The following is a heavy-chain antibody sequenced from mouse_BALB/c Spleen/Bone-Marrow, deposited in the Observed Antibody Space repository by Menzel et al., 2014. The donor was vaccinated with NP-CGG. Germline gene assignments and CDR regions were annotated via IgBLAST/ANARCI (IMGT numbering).Heavy chain of an antibody. D-gene: IGHD1-2*01. CDR3: SKLTYYGLSDY. CDR2: INPESSTI. J-gene: IGHJ2*01. Sequence: EVMLVESGGGLVQPGGSLKLSCTASGFDFSRYWMSWVRQAPGTGLQWIGEINPESSTINYTPSLKDIFIISRDNAKNTLYLQMSKVRSEDTALYYCSKLTYYGLSDYWGQGTTLTGSS. CDR1: GFDFSRYW. V-gene: IGHV4-1*02.